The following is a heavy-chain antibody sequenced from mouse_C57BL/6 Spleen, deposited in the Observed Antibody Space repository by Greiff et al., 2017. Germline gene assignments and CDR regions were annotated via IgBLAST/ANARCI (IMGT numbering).Heavy chain of an antibody. CDR1: GYSFTGYY. Sequence: EVTLQESGPELVKPGASVKISCKASGYSFTGYYMNWVQQSPEKSLEWIGEINPSTGGTTYNQKFKAKATLTVDKSSSTAYMQLKSLTSEDSAVYDCARSVGTGGVDYWGQGTTLTVSS. J-gene: IGHJ2*01. CDR2: INPSTGGT. D-gene: IGHD1-3*01. CDR3: ARSVGTGGVDY. V-gene: IGHV1-42*01.